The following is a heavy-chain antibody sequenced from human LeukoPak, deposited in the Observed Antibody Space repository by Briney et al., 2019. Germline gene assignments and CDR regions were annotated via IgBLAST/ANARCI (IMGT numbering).Heavy chain of an antibody. V-gene: IGHV3-74*01. CDR1: GFSFSSYW. J-gene: IGHJ3*02. Sequence: GGSLRLSCAASGFSFSSYWMHWVRRPPGKGLVWVSHINPDARTTTYADSVKGRFTISRDNAKNSLYLQMNSLRAEDTAVYYCARYIAVAANDAFDIWGQGTMVTVSS. CDR2: INPDARTT. CDR3: ARYIAVAANDAFDI. D-gene: IGHD6-19*01.